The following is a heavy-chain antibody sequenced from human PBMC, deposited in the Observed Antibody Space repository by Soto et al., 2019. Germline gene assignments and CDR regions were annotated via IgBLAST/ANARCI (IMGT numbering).Heavy chain of an antibody. CDR1: GGSISSSSYY. Sequence: SETLSLTCTVSGGSISSSSYYWGWIRQPPGKGLEWIGSIYYSGSTYYNPSLKSRVTISVDTSKYQFSLKLSSVTAADTAVYYCARDASRVLLWFGESGMDVWGQGTTVTVSS. J-gene: IGHJ6*02. D-gene: IGHD3-10*01. V-gene: IGHV4-39*02. CDR2: IYYSGST. CDR3: ARDASRVLLWFGESGMDV.